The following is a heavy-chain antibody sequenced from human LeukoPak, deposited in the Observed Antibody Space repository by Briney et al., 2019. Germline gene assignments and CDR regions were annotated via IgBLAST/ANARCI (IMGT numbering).Heavy chain of an antibody. CDR2: ISYDGSNK. Sequence: GGSLRLSCAASGFTFSSYAMHWVRQAPGKGLEWVALISYDGSNKYYADSVKGRFTISRDNSKNTLYLQMSSLRAEDTAVYYCARFYANEWELPHWGQGTLVTVSS. J-gene: IGHJ4*02. CDR3: ARFYANEWELPH. V-gene: IGHV3-30*04. D-gene: IGHD1-26*01. CDR1: GFTFSSYA.